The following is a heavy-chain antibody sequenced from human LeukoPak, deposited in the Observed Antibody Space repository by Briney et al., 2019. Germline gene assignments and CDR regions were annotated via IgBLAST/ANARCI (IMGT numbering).Heavy chain of an antibody. CDR1: GFTFSSYG. J-gene: IGHJ4*02. CDR2: IWYDGSNK. Sequence: GGSLRLSCAASGFTFSSYGMHWVRQAPGKGLEWVAVIWYDGSNKYYADPVKGRFTISRDNSKNTLYLQMNSLRAEDTAVYYCASLGVDFDYWGQGTLVTVSS. D-gene: IGHD3-3*01. CDR3: ASLGVDFDY. V-gene: IGHV3-33*01.